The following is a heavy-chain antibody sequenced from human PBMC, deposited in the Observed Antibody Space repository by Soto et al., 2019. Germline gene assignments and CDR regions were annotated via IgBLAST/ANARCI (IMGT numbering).Heavy chain of an antibody. CDR2: IYYSGST. D-gene: IGHD2-2*02. Sequence: PSETLSLTCTVSGGSISSGGYYWSWIRQHPGKGLEWIGYIYYSGSTYYNPSLKSRVTISVDTSKNQFSLKLSSVTAADTAVYYCASYTTNWFPGWFDPWGQGTLVTVSS. V-gene: IGHV4-31*03. CDR1: GGSISSGGYY. CDR3: ASYTTNWFPGWFDP. J-gene: IGHJ5*02.